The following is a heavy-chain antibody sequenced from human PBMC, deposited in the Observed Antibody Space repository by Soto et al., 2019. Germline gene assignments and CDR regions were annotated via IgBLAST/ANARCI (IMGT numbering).Heavy chain of an antibody. J-gene: IGHJ4*02. D-gene: IGHD1-1*01. V-gene: IGHV4-38-2*01. CDR2: IYHNGRT. CDR1: GYSISSGYY. CDR3: VRQSFGTGTYDCGIDY. Sequence: SETLSLTCAVSGYSISSGYYWGWIRQPPGQGPEWIGTIYHNGRTYYNPSLNSRVTMSVDTSKNQFSLRLSSVTAADTAVYSCVRQSFGTGTYDCGIDYWGQGTLVTVSS.